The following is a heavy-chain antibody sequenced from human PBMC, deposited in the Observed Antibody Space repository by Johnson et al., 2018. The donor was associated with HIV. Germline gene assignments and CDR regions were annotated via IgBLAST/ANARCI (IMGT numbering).Heavy chain of an antibody. Sequence: QMQLVESGGGVVQPGRSLRLSCAASGFTFSSYGMHWVRQAPGTGLEWVALISYNGTNKYYADSVKGRFTISRDNSKNTLFLQMNSLRAEDTAVYYCAKPLQLEEGAFDIWGQGTMVTVSS. CDR3: AKPLQLEEGAFDI. CDR2: ISYNGTNK. CDR1: GFTFSSYG. D-gene: IGHD6-6*01. J-gene: IGHJ3*02. V-gene: IGHV3-30*18.